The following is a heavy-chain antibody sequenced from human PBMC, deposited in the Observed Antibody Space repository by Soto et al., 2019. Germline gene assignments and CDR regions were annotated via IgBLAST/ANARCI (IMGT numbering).Heavy chain of an antibody. CDR1: GFSLSSNGVG. V-gene: IGHV2-5*02. CDR2: IFWDDDK. Sequence: QITLKESGPTLVKPTQPLTLTCTFSGFSLSSNGVGVGWIRQPPGKALEWLALIFWDDDKAYSPSLESRLTNCEDNFKDRVALSMDDTAHAQSVHIYCPRDGNSYDDFRRGFQIRATLSGAFDTWGQGTLVTISS. D-gene: IGHD3-3*01. J-gene: IGHJ3*02. CDR3: PRDGNSYDDFRRGFQIRATLSGAFDT.